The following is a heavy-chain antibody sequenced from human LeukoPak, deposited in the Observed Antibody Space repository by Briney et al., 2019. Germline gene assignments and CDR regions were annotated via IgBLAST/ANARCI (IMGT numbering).Heavy chain of an antibody. CDR2: IKQDGSEK. D-gene: IGHD6-13*01. J-gene: IGHJ4*02. CDR1: GFTFSSYW. CDR3: ARMSTSSWYVCDH. Sequence: GGSLRLSCAASGFTFSSYWMTWVRQAPGKGLEWVANIKQDGSEKYYVDSVMGRFTISGDNAKNSLYLQLNSVRAEDTAVYYCARMSTSSWYVCDHWGQGTLVTVSS. V-gene: IGHV3-7*01.